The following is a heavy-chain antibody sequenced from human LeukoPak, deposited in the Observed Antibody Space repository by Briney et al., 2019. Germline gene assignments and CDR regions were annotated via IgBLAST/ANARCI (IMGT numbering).Heavy chain of an antibody. CDR2: INPSGGRA. CDR1: GYTFTSLY. V-gene: IGHV1-46*01. D-gene: IGHD2-15*01. Sequence: GASVKVSCKASGYTFTSLYMYWVRQAPGQGLEWMGIINPSGGRASYAQKFQGRVTMTRDTSTSTVYMELSSLRSEDTAVYYCARNAVVVVPSYYYYYMDVWGKGTTVTISS. CDR3: ARNAVVVVPSYYYYYMDV. J-gene: IGHJ6*03.